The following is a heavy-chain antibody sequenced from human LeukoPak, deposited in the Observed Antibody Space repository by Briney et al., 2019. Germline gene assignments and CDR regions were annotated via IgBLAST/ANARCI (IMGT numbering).Heavy chain of an antibody. CDR3: ARVIVHRNWCFDL. V-gene: IGHV4-61*02. Sequence: SQTLSLTCTVSGGSISSGSYYWSWNRQPAGKGLEWIGRIYTSGSTNYNPSLKSRVTISVDTSKNQFSLKLSSVTAADTAVYYCARVIVHRNWCFDLWGRGTLVTVSS. CDR1: GGSISSGSYY. CDR2: IYTSGST. D-gene: IGHD2-21*01. J-gene: IGHJ2*01.